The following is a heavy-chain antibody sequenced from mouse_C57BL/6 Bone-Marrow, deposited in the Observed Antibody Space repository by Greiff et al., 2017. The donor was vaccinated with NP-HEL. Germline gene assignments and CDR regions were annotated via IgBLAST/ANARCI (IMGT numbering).Heavy chain of an antibody. Sequence: VQLQQPGAELVMPGASVKLSCKASGYTFTSYWMHWVKQRPGQGLEWIGEIDPSVSFTNYNQKFKGKSQLTVDKSSSTAYMRRSSLTSEDSVVYYCARSGLGRDYFDYWGQGTTLTVSS. CDR1: GYTFTSYW. D-gene: IGHD4-1*01. CDR3: ARSGLGRDYFDY. J-gene: IGHJ2*01. CDR2: IDPSVSFT. V-gene: IGHV1-69*01.